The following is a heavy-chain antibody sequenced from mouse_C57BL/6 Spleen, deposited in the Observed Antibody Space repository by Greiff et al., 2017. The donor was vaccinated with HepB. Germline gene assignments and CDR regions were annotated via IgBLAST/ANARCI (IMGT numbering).Heavy chain of an antibody. CDR1: GFSLTSYG. V-gene: IGHV2-9*01. CDR2: IWGGGST. Sequence: QVQLKESGPGLVAPSQSLSITCSVSGFSLTSYGVDWVRQPPGKSLELLGVIWGGGSTNYNSALMSRLSISKDNTKSQVVLKMNSLQTDDTAMYYCAKKGYSSYAMDYWGQGTSVTVSS. CDR3: AKKGYSSYAMDY. J-gene: IGHJ4*01. D-gene: IGHD2-3*01.